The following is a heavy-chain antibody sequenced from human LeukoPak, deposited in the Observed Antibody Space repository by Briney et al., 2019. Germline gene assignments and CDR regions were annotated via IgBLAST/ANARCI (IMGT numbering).Heavy chain of an antibody. V-gene: IGHV3-74*01. J-gene: IGHJ5*02. Sequence: GGSLRLSCAASGFTFSTSWMHWVRQAPGKGLVWVARINSDGSSTSYADSVKGRFTISRDNAKYTLYLQVNSLRAEDTAVYYCARQCGSGHINWFDPWGQGTQVTVSS. D-gene: IGHD2-21*01. CDR1: GFTFSTSW. CDR3: ARQCGSGHINWFDP. CDR2: INSDGSST.